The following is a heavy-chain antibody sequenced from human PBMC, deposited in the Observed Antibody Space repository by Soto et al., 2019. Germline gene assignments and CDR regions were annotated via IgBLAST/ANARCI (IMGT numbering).Heavy chain of an antibody. J-gene: IGHJ4*02. CDR3: ARSPYYYDSSNYYGY. CDR2: ISSSSSTI. CDR1: GFTFSTYS. V-gene: IGHV3-48*02. Sequence: PGGSLRLSSAASGFTFSTYSMNLVRQVPGKGLEWVSYISSSSSTIYYADSVKGRFTISRDNAKNSLYLQLNSLRDEDTAVYYCARSPYYYDSSNYYGYWGQGT. D-gene: IGHD3-22*01.